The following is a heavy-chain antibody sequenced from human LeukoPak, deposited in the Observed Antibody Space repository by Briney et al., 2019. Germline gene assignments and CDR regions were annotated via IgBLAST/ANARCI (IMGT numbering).Heavy chain of an antibody. CDR1: GYSISSGYY. V-gene: IGHV4-38-2*02. Sequence: SETLSLTCTVSGYSISSGYYWGWIRQPPGKGLEWIGYIYYSGSTYYNPSLKSRVTISVDTSKNQFSLKLSSVTAADTAVYYCARAHPYPGRRVLDPWGQGTLVTVSS. CDR3: ARAHPYPGRRVLDP. CDR2: IYYSGST. D-gene: IGHD2-8*02. J-gene: IGHJ5*02.